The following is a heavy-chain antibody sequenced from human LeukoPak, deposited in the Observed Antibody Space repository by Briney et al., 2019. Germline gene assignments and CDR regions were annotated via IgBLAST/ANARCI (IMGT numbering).Heavy chain of an antibody. CDR2: ISGSGGNT. J-gene: IGHJ4*02. V-gene: IGHV3-23*01. CDR3: AKLHNLNSDY. Sequence: GGSLRLSCAASGFTFSDYAMNWVRQAPGKGLEWVSTISGSGGNTYYAGSVKGRFTISRDNSKNTLCLQMNSLRAEDTAVYYCAKLHNLNSDYWGQGTLVTVYS. CDR1: GFTFSDYA. D-gene: IGHD1-14*01.